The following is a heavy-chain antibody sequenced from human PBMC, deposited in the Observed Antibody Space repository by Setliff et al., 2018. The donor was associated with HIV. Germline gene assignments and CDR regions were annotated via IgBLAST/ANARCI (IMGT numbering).Heavy chain of an antibody. J-gene: IGHJ4*02. CDR2: IYYSGTT. CDR1: GASINSGSHY. V-gene: IGHV4-31*03. Sequence: SETLSLTCSVSGASINSGSHYWTWIRQRPGRGLEWIGYIYYSGTTYYNPSLKTRLAMSLDTSSNQFSLKLRSVTAADTAVYYCAREGDYADFEYWGQGTLVTVSS. D-gene: IGHD4-17*01. CDR3: AREGDYADFEY.